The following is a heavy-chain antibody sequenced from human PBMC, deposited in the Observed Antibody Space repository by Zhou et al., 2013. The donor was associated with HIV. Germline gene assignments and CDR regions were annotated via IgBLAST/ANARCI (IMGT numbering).Heavy chain of an antibody. CDR1: GGTFSSYA. CDR3: AGLYRTRTPLDYYSYYMDV. J-gene: IGHJ6*03. D-gene: IGHD3-16*01. Sequence: QVQLVQSGAEVKKPGSSVKVSCKASGGTFSSYAISWVRQAPGQGLEWMGGIIPIFGTANYAQKFQGRVTITADESTSTAYMELSSLRSEDTAVYYCAGLYRTRTPLDYYSYYMDVWGKGTTVTVSS. V-gene: IGHV1-69*13. CDR2: IIPIFGTA.